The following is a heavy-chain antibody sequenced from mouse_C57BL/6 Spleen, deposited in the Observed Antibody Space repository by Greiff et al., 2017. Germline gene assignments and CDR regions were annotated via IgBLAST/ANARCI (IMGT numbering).Heavy chain of an antibody. V-gene: IGHV5-6*01. CDR1: GFTFSSYG. D-gene: IGHD2-4*01. Sequence: EVKVVESGGDLVKPGGSLKLSCAASGFTFSSYGMSWVRQTPDKRLEWVATISSGGSYTYYPDSVKGRFTISRDNAKNTLYLQMSSLKSEDTAMYDCARGIYYDYELAYWGQGTLVTVSA. CDR2: ISSGGSYT. CDR3: ARGIYYDYELAY. J-gene: IGHJ3*01.